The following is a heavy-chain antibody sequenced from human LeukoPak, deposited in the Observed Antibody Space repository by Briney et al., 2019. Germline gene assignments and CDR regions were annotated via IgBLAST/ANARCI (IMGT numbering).Heavy chain of an antibody. CDR2: IHYTGST. CDR1: GGSLSGYY. J-gene: IGHJ5*02. CDR3: ARGGYYGSGNDFRFDP. D-gene: IGHD3-10*01. Sequence: PSETLSLTCAVYGGSLSGYYWSWIRQSPGKGLECIGYIHYTGSTNYNPSLKSRVTISVETSKNQFSLKLKSVTAADTAVYYCARGGYYGSGNDFRFDPWGQGTLVTVSS. V-gene: IGHV4-59*01.